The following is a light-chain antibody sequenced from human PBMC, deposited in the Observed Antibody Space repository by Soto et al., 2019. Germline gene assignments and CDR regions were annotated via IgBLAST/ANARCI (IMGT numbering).Light chain of an antibody. J-gene: IGLJ3*02. Sequence: QSVLTQPPSSSGTPGQRVTISCSGSSSNIGKNSVNWYQQFPGTAPKLLIYRNNQRPSGVPDRFSGSKAGTSASLASSGLRSEDEADYYCSVWDDSLDGRVFCGGTKVTVL. CDR3: SVWDDSLDGRV. CDR2: RNN. V-gene: IGLV1-44*01. CDR1: SSNIGKNS.